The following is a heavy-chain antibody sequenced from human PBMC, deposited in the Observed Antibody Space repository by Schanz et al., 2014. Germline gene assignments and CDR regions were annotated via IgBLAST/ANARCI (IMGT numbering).Heavy chain of an antibody. CDR3: AKVWGSDYFYPFDY. V-gene: IGHV3-23*04. CDR2: ISGGGGSA. J-gene: IGHJ4*02. Sequence: EVQPVESGGGLVQPGGSLRLSCAASGFTFNNYDMNWVRLVPGKGLECVSGISGGGGSAYYADSVKGRFTISRDNSKNTLYLQMSSLRAEDTAVYYCAKVWGSDYFYPFDYWGQGTLVTVSS. CDR1: GFTFNNYD. D-gene: IGHD3-22*01.